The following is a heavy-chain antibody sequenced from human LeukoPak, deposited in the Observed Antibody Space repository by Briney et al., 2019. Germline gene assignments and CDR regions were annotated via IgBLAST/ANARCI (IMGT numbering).Heavy chain of an antibody. V-gene: IGHV4-34*01. CDR1: GGSFRGYY. Sequence: SETLSLTXAVYGGSFRGYYWSWIRQPPGKGLEWIGEINHSGSTNYNPSLKSRVTISVDTSKNQFSLKLSSVTAADTAVYYCARGSGSYYMDVWGKGTTVTVSS. D-gene: IGHD1-26*01. CDR3: ARGSGSYYMDV. J-gene: IGHJ6*03. CDR2: INHSGST.